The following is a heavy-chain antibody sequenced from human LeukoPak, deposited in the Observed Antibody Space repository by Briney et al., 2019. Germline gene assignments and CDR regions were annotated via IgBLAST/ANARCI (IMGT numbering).Heavy chain of an antibody. CDR3: AREGRYRYGYNEYHSYMDI. CDR2: ISYSGST. J-gene: IGHJ6*03. V-gene: IGHV4-59*01. D-gene: IGHD5-18*01. Sequence: SKTLSLTCTVSGGSISSYYWSWIRQSPGKGLEWIGYISYSGSTIYNPSLQSRVTISVDTSKNQFSLKLSSVTAAETAVYHCAREGRYRYGYNEYHSYMDIWGKGTTVTVSS. CDR1: GGSISSYY.